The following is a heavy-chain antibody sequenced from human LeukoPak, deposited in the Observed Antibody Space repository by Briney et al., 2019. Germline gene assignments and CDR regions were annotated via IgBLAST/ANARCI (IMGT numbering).Heavy chain of an antibody. J-gene: IGHJ3*02. D-gene: IGHD3-22*01. CDR2: VGPTGVNT. Sequence: PGGSLRLSCVASGFSFHIHGMNWVRQAPGKGLEWVSGVGPTGVNTYYAGSVKGRFSISRDNSKNVVYLQMNSLRAEDTAIYYCARSYMIADAFDIWGQGTMVTVSS. CDR3: ARSYMIADAFDI. V-gene: IGHV3-23*01. CDR1: GFSFHIHG.